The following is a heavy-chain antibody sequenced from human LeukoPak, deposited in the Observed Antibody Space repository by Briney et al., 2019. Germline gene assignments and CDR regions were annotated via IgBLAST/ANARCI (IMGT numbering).Heavy chain of an antibody. D-gene: IGHD3-10*01. CDR3: ARLDYYGSGSYQVDY. Sequence: PGGALRLSCAASGFTFSGYWMSWVRQAPGKGGGWGANIKQDGSEKYYVDSVKGRFTISRDNAKNSLYLQMNSLRAEDTAVYYCARLDYYGSGSYQVDYWGQGTLVTVSS. CDR2: IKQDGSEK. J-gene: IGHJ4*02. V-gene: IGHV3-7*03. CDR1: GFTFSGYW.